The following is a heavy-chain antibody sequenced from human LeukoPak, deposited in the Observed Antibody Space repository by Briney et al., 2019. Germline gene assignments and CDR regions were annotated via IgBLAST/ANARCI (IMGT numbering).Heavy chain of an antibody. CDR2: FHVEEVET. Sequence: GASVKVSCKVSGDTLAEVSIHWVRQAGGEGLEWMGGFHVEEVETVNAQKFQGRVTMTEDTSTDTAYMELSGLTSEDTAVYYCATDLRLGAMDVWGQGTRVTVS. V-gene: IGHV1-24*01. CDR3: ATDLRLGAMDV. D-gene: IGHD3-16*01. CDR1: GDTLAEVS. J-gene: IGHJ6*02.